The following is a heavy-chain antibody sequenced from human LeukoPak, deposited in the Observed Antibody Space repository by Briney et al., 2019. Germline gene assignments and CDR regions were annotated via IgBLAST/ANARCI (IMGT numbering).Heavy chain of an antibody. D-gene: IGHD4-17*01. V-gene: IGHV3-23*01. CDR2: ISGSGGST. J-gene: IGHJ6*02. Sequence: GGSLRLSCAASGFTLSNYAMSWVRQAPGKGLEWASAISGSGGSTYYADSVKGRFTISRDNSKNTLYLQMSSLRAEDTALYYCAKEDSTVTTSYYYGLDVWGQGTTVTVSS. CDR1: GFTLSNYA. CDR3: AKEDSTVTTSYYYGLDV.